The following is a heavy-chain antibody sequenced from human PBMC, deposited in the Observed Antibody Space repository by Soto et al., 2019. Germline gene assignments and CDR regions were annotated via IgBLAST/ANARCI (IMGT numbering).Heavy chain of an antibody. CDR1: CGSISNPIYY. CDR3: ARSSGYGDHHTFDY. CDR2: IFYSGSA. V-gene: IGHV4-39*07. Sequence: SETLSLTCPVSCGSISNPIYYRTWIRQHPGKGLEWIGSIFYSGSANYNPSLKSRVTMSVDTSQNQFSLKLTSVTAADTAVHFCARSSGYGDHHTFDYWGQGTLVTVSS. D-gene: IGHD4-17*01. J-gene: IGHJ4*02.